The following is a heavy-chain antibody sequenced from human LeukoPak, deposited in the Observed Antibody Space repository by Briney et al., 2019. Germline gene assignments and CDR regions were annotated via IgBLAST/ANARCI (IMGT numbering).Heavy chain of an antibody. D-gene: IGHD3-22*01. V-gene: IGHV4-34*01. CDR1: GFTFSSYS. Sequence: PGGSLRLSCAASGFTFSSYSMNWVRQPPGKGLEWIGEINHSGSTNYNPSLKSRVTISVDTSKNQFSLKLSSVTAADTAVYYCARKRYYYDSSGYRVFDPWGQGTLVTVSS. J-gene: IGHJ5*02. CDR3: ARKRYYYDSSGYRVFDP. CDR2: INHSGST.